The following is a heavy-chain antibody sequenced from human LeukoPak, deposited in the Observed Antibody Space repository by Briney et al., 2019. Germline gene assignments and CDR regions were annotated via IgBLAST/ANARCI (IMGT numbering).Heavy chain of an antibody. V-gene: IGHV3-53*01. D-gene: IGHD3-10*01. CDR1: GFTVSSNY. CDR3: AKGFGEYMYNWFDP. Sequence: PGGSLRLTCAASGFTVSSNYMSWVRQAPGKGLEWVSVIYSGGSTYYADSVKGRFTISRDNSKNTLYLQMNSLRAEDTAVYYCAKGFGEYMYNWFDPWGQGTLVTVSS. CDR2: IYSGGST. J-gene: IGHJ5*02.